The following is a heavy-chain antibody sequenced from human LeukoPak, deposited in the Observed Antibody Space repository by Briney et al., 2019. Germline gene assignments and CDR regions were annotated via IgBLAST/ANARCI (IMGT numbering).Heavy chain of an antibody. CDR3: AREQWLDY. CDR1: GGSISYYY. CDR2: IYYSGST. J-gene: IGHJ4*02. V-gene: IGHV4-59*12. Sequence: ETVSLTCTVSGGSISYYYWSWIRQPPGKGLEWIGYIYYSGSTNYNPSLKSRVTISVDTSKNQFSLKLSSVTAADTAVYYCAREQWLDYCVQGAPMTVSS. D-gene: IGHD6-19*01.